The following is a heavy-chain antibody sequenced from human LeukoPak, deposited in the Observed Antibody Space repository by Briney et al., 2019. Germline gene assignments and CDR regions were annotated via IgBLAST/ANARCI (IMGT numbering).Heavy chain of an antibody. V-gene: IGHV3-30*18. CDR3: AKTNEDSGNSIDWNFYF. D-gene: IGHD4-23*01. CDR2: ISFDGSDE. Sequence: GGSLRLSCAASGFTFRRSARHWVRQAPGKGLEWVAVISFDGSDEYYADSVKGRFTISRDNSKNTLYLQMNSLRADDTAVYYCAKTNEDSGNSIDWNFYFRGRGSLVTVSS. J-gene: IGHJ2*01. CDR1: GFTFRRSA.